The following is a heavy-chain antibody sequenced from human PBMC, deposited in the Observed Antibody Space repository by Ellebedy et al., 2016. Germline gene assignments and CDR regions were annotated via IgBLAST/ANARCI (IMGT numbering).Heavy chain of an antibody. CDR3: AREGLASYQGYYYYGMDV. V-gene: IGHV1-18*01. Sequence: ASVKVSXKASGYTFTSYGISWVRQAPGQGLEWMGWISAYNGNTHYAQKLQDRVTMTTDTSTSTAYMELRSLRSDDTAVYYCAREGLASYQGYYYYGMDVWGQGTTVTVSS. D-gene: IGHD2-2*01. CDR2: ISAYNGNT. CDR1: GYTFTSYG. J-gene: IGHJ6*02.